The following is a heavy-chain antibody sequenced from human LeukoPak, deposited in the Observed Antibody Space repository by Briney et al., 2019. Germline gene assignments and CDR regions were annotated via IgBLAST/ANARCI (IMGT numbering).Heavy chain of an antibody. CDR1: GYTFTGYY. V-gene: IGHV1-46*01. CDR3: ARDTYGSDY. J-gene: IGHJ4*02. CDR2: ITPTSGDT. D-gene: IGHD3-10*01. Sequence: ASVKLSCKASGYTFTGYYMNWERQAPGQRLGWMGKITPTSGDTMYAQKFQDRVTMTRDMSTSTVYMELSSLRSEDTAVYFCARDTYGSDYWGQGTRVTVSA.